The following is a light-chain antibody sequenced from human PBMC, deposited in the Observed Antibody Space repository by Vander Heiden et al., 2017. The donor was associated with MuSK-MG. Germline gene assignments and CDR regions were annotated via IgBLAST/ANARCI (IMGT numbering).Light chain of an antibody. CDR3: NSYAGSNIYV. V-gene: IGLV2-8*01. J-gene: IGLJ1*01. CDR1: SGDVGDYNY. Sequence: QSALTQPPSAAGSPGQSVTITCTGTSGDVGDYNYVSWYQQYPGNAPTLIIYEVSRRPSGVPNRFSGSKSGNTASLTVSGLQAEDDADYYCNSYAGSNIYVFGTGTKVTVL. CDR2: EVS.